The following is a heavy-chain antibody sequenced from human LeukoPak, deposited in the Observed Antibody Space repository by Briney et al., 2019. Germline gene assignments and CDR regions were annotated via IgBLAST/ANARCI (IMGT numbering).Heavy chain of an antibody. CDR3: ARGATISETGYFDF. V-gene: IGHV4-34*01. J-gene: IGHJ4*03. CDR1: GGSFSPYY. CDR2: IDHRGDT. Sequence: PSETPSLTCAVYGGSFSPYYWSWIRQSPRKGLEWIAEIDHRGDTNYNPSVKSRVTISIDTSKNQFSLKVRSLSAADTAVYYCARGATISETGYFDFWGQGTLVTVSS. D-gene: IGHD5-24*01.